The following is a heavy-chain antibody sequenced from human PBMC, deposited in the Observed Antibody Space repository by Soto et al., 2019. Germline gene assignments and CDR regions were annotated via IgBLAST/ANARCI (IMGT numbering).Heavy chain of an antibody. CDR1: GGTFSSYA. CDR2: IIPIFGTA. Sequence: GASVKVSCKASGGTFSSYAISWVRQAPGQGLEWMGGIIPIFGTANYAQKFQGRVTITADESTSTAYMELSSLRSEDTAVYYCARDLVHIYYDSSGYYSGDAFDIWGQGTMVPVSS. V-gene: IGHV1-69*13. J-gene: IGHJ3*02. D-gene: IGHD3-22*01. CDR3: ARDLVHIYYDSSGYYSGDAFDI.